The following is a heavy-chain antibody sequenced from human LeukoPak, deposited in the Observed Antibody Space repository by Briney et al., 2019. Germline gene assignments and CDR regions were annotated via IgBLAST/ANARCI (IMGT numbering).Heavy chain of an antibody. CDR3: ARAAWFDP. CDR1: GGSISSYY. V-gene: IGHV4-59*01. J-gene: IGHJ5*02. D-gene: IGHD6-25*01. Sequence: SETLSLTCTVSGGSISSYYWSWIRQPPGKGLEWIGYIYYSGCTNYNPSLKSRVTISVDTSKNQFSLKLSSVTAADTAVYYCARAAWFDPWGQGTLVTVSS. CDR2: IYYSGCT.